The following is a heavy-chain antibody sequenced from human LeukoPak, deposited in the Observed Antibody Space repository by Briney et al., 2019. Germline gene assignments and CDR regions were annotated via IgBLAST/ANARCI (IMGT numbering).Heavy chain of an antibody. CDR1: GFTFSTYN. Sequence: PGGSLRLSCAASGFTFSTYNMNCVRQAPGKGLEWVSSISSSSSYISYADSLEGRFTVSRDNAKNSLYLQMNSLRAEDTAVYYCARDQAGGVGRDYWGQGTLVTVSS. V-gene: IGHV3-21*01. D-gene: IGHD3-3*01. J-gene: IGHJ4*02. CDR2: ISSSSSYI. CDR3: ARDQAGGVGRDY.